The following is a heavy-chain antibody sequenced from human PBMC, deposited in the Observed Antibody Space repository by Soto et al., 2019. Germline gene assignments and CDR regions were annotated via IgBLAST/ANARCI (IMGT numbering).Heavy chain of an antibody. CDR2: IYYSGST. CDR3: GRQTAADGRGWFDP. CDR1: GGSISSGDYY. J-gene: IGHJ5*02. V-gene: IGHV4-30-4*01. Sequence: SETLSLTCTVSGGSISSGDYYWSWIRQPPGKGLEWIGYIYYSGSTYYNPSLKSRVTISVDMSKNQFSLKLSSVTAADTAVDYCGRQTAADGRGWFDPWGQGTLVTVSS. D-gene: IGHD6-13*01.